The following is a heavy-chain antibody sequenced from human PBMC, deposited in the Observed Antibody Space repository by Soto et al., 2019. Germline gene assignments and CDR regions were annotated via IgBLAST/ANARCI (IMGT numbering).Heavy chain of an antibody. CDR1: GGSISSGGYY. D-gene: IGHD4-17*01. CDR3: AREVEYGDTYYFDY. V-gene: IGHV4-61*08. CDR2: IYYSGST. J-gene: IGHJ4*02. Sequence: PSXTLSLTGTVSGGSISSGGYYWSLIRQHPGKGLEWIGYIYYSGSTNYNPSLKSRVTISVDTSKNQFSLKLSSVTAADTAVYYCAREVEYGDTYYFDYWGQGTLVTVSS.